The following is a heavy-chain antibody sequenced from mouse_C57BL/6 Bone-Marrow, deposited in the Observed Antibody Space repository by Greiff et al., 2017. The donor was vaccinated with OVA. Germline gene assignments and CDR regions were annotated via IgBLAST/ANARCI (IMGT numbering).Heavy chain of an antibody. Sequence: VQLQQSRAELVRPGASVKLSCTASGFNIKDDYMHWVKQRPEQGLEWIGWIDPENGDTEYASKFQGKATITADTSSNTAYLQLSSLTSEDTAVYYCTEGWYFDVWGTGTTVTVSS. J-gene: IGHJ1*03. V-gene: IGHV14-4*01. CDR3: TEGWYFDV. CDR1: GFNIKDDY. CDR2: IDPENGDT.